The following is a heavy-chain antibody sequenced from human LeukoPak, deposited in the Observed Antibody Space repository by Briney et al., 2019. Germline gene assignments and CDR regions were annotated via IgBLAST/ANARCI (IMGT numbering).Heavy chain of an antibody. CDR2: IYPGDSDT. J-gene: IGHJ4*02. Sequence: GESLKISCKGSGYTFSSYNIGWVRQMPGKGLEWMGTIYPGDSDTRYSPSFQGQVTMSVDKSITTAHLQWSSLKASDTAMYYCARHLEGLELGYWGQGTLVTVSS. CDR1: GYTFSSYN. D-gene: IGHD1-7*01. V-gene: IGHV5-51*01. CDR3: ARHLEGLELGY.